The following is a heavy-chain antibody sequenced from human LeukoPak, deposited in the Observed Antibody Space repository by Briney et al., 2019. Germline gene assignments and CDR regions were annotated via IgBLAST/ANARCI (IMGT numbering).Heavy chain of an antibody. Sequence: GASVKVSCKASGYTFTSFDIRWVRQAPGQGLEWMGWISVYNGDTNYAQKLQDRVTMTTDTSTSTAYMELRSLRSDDTAVYYCARLSRGVNIFDSWGQGTLVTVSS. CDR2: ISVYNGDT. CDR3: ARLSRGVNIFDS. V-gene: IGHV1-18*01. CDR1: GYTFTSFD. J-gene: IGHJ4*02. D-gene: IGHD2/OR15-2a*01.